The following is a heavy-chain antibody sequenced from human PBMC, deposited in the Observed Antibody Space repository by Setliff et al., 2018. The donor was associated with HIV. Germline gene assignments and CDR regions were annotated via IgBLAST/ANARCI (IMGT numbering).Heavy chain of an antibody. D-gene: IGHD3-9*01. CDR2: IYHSGNT. J-gene: IGHJ6*02. CDR3: ARDPGYFDWLRSYRHYYGMDV. V-gene: IGHV4-38-2*02. Sequence: SETLSLTCAVSGYSINSGYYWGWIRQPPGKGLEWIGNIYHSGNTYYNPSLKSRVTISVDTSKNQFSQKLSSVTAADTAVYFCARDPGYFDWLRSYRHYYGMDVWGQGTTVTVSS. CDR1: GYSINSGYY.